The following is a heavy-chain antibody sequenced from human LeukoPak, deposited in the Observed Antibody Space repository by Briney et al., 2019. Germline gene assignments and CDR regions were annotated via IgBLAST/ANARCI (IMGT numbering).Heavy chain of an antibody. CDR1: GYAFTGYY. CDR3: ARGKREQWLVQNLRFDY. J-gene: IGHJ4*02. D-gene: IGHD6-19*01. Sequence: ASVKVSCKASGYAFTGYYMHWVRQAPGQGLEWMGWINPNSGGTNYAQKFQGRVTMTRDTSISTAYMELSRLRSDDTAVYYCARGKREQWLVQNLRFDYWAQGTLVTVSS. V-gene: IGHV1-2*02. CDR2: INPNSGGT.